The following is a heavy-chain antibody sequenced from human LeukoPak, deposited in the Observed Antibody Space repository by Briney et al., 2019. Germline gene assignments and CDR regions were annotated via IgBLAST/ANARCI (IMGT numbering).Heavy chain of an antibody. CDR3: ARDIKRSRARWENLGFDH. V-gene: IGHV1-18*01. CDR2: ISVYNGNT. J-gene: IGHJ5*02. D-gene: IGHD1-14*01. CDR1: GYTFTSYG. Sequence: ASVKVSCKASGYTFTSYGISWVRQAPGQGLEWMGWISVYNGNTNYAQKFQGRVTMTTDTSTSTAYMELRSLRSDDTAVYYCARDIKRSRARWENLGFDHWGQGTLVTVSS.